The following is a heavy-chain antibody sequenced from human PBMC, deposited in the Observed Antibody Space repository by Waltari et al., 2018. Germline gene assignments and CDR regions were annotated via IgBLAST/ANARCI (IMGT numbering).Heavy chain of an antibody. CDR1: GDSVTSPNW. J-gene: IGHJ5*02. Sequence: QLQLQESGPGLVKPSGTLSLSCAVSGDSVTSPNWWSWVRQSPQRGLEWIGQVLSTGKTHSSPSFASRVTMSLDASNNQFSLKVTSATAADTAVYYCARDRGRGLYLDAWGPGTLVTVSP. CDR3: ARDRGRGLYLDA. V-gene: IGHV4-4*02. D-gene: IGHD2-15*01. CDR2: VLSTGKT.